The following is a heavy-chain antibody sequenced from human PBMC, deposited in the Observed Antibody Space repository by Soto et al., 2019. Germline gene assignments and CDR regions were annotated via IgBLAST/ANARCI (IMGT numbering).Heavy chain of an antibody. D-gene: IGHD2-2*02. Sequence: ASVNVSCKSSGYTFTSYGMSWVRQAPGQGLEWMGWISAYNGNTNYAQKLQGRVTMTTDTSTSTAYMELRGLRAEDTAVYYCARLGYCSSTSCYTAVYYFDYWGQGTLVTVSS. CDR2: ISAYNGNT. CDR3: ARLGYCSSTSCYTAVYYFDY. J-gene: IGHJ4*02. V-gene: IGHV1-18*04. CDR1: GYTFTSYG.